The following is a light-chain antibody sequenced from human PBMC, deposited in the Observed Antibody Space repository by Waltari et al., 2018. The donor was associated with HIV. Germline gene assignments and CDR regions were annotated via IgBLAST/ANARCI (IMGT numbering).Light chain of an antibody. V-gene: IGLV1-47*01. J-gene: IGLJ1*01. CDR3: AAWDDSLSGFYV. Sequence: QSVLTQPPSASGTPGQRVTIRCSGSSFNIGSNFVYWYQQLPGAAPKLLIYRNNQRPPGVPDRFSGSKSGTSASLAIMGLRSEDEADYYCAAWDDSLSGFYVVGTGTKVTVL. CDR1: SFNIGSNF. CDR2: RNN.